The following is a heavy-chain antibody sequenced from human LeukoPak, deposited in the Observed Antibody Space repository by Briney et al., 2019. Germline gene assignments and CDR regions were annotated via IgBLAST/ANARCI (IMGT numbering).Heavy chain of an antibody. D-gene: IGHD6-13*01. CDR1: GFTFSSYG. V-gene: IGHV3-30*18. J-gene: IGHJ4*02. CDR3: AKDQGGGSSWYTA. CDR2: ISYDGSNK. Sequence: GRSLRLSCAASGFTFSSYGMHWVRQAPGKGLEWVAVISYDGSNKYYADSVKGRFTISRDNSKNTLYLQMNSLRAEDTAVYYCAKDQGGGSSWYTAWGQGTLVTVSS.